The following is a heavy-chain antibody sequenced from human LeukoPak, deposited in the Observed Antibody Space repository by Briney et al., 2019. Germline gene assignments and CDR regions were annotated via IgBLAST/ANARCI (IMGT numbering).Heavy chain of an antibody. D-gene: IGHD3-9*01. CDR3: ARTHAYDILTGYYNRYFDY. CDR1: GYTFTSYG. Sequence: GASVKVPCKASGYTFTSYGISWVRQAPGQGLEWMGWISAYNGNTNYAQKLQGRVTMTTDTSTSTAYMELRSLRSDDTAVYYCARTHAYDILTGYYNRYFDYWGQGTLVTVSS. CDR2: ISAYNGNT. J-gene: IGHJ4*02. V-gene: IGHV1-18*04.